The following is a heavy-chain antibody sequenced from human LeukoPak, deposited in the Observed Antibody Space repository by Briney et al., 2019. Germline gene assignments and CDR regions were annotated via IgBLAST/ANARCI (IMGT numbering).Heavy chain of an antibody. CDR1: GLTFSTYS. CDR3: AREGRPAVGTDWFDP. CDR2: ISSSGSTI. V-gene: IGHV3-48*02. Sequence: GGSLRLSCAASGLTFSTYSMNWVRQAPGRGLEWVSYISSSGSTIYFAGSVKGRFTISRDNAENSLYLQMNSLRDEDTAVYYCAREGRPAVGTDWFDPWGQGTLVTVSS. D-gene: IGHD6-13*01. J-gene: IGHJ5*02.